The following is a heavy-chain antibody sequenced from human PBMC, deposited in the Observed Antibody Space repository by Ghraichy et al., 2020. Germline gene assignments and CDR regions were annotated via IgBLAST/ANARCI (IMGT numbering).Heavy chain of an antibody. CDR2: ISGSGGST. J-gene: IGHJ4*02. Sequence: GGSLRLSCAASGFTFSSYAMSWVRQAPGKGLEWVSAISGSGGSTYYADSVKGRFTISRDNSKNTLYLQMNSLRAEDTAVYYCAKEGPMHYDSSGCIDYWGQGTLVTVSS. V-gene: IGHV3-23*01. CDR1: GFTFSSYA. D-gene: IGHD3-22*01. CDR3: AKEGPMHYDSSGCIDY.